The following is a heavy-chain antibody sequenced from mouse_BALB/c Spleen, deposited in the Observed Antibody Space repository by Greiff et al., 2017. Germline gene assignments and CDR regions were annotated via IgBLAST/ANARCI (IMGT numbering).Heavy chain of an antibody. CDR1: GFSLTSYG. CDR3: AGDRGNCWYFDV. V-gene: IGHV2-9*02. Sequence: VQLQESGPGLVAPSQSLSITCTVSGFSLTSYGVHWVRQPPGKGLEWLGVIWAGGSTNYNSALKSRLSISKDNSKSQVFLNMNSLQTDDTAMYYCAGDRGNCWYFDVWGAGTTVTVSS. J-gene: IGHJ1*01. D-gene: IGHD2-1*01. CDR2: IWAGGST.